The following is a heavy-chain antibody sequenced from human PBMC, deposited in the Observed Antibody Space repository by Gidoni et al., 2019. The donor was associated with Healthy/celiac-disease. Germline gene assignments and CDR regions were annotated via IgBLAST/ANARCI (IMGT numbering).Heavy chain of an antibody. CDR3: TTDPHYDFWSGYPIDY. CDR1: GVTFSMAW. Sequence: EVQLVESAGGLVKPGGAFRLSCAAYGVTFSMAWLSGVRQSPGKGLEWVGRIKSKTDVGTTDYAAPVKGRFTISRDYSKNTLYLQMNSLKTEDTAVYYCTTDPHYDFWSGYPIDYWGQGTLVTVSS. J-gene: IGHJ4*02. D-gene: IGHD3-3*01. CDR2: IKSKTDVGTT. V-gene: IGHV3-15*01.